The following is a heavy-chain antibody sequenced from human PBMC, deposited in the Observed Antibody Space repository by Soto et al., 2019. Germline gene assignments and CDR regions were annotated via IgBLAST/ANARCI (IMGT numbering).Heavy chain of an antibody. J-gene: IGHJ4*02. Sequence: QVQLVQSGAEVKKPGASVKVSCKASGYSFTDYYMHWLPQAPGQGLEWMAWTNTNTGGTNYGQDFQGWVTVTRDTSISTAYMELRGLKSGDTAIYYCARSNTPTVTAPSFDHWGQGTLVSVSS. V-gene: IGHV1-2*04. D-gene: IGHD2-21*02. CDR1: GYSFTDYY. CDR3: ARSNTPTVTAPSFDH. CDR2: TNTNTGGT.